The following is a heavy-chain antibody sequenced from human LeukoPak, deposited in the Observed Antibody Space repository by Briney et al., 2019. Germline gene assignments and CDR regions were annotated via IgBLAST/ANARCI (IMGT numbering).Heavy chain of an antibody. CDR1: GFTFSSYG. D-gene: IGHD2-2*01. Sequence: GGSLRLSCAASGFTFSSYGMHWVRQAPGKGLEWVAFIRYDGSNKYYADSAKGRFTISRDNSKNTLYLQMNSLRAEDTAVYYCAKALKKDCSSTSCLDYWGQGTLVTVSS. CDR2: IRYDGSNK. V-gene: IGHV3-30*02. J-gene: IGHJ4*02. CDR3: AKALKKDCSSTSCLDY.